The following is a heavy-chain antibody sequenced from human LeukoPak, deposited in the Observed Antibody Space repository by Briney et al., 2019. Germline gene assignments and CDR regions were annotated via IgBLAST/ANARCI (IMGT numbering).Heavy chain of an antibody. V-gene: IGHV1-69*01. D-gene: IGHD2-2*01. CDR1: GGTFSSYA. J-gene: IGHJ4*02. CDR3: ARAKYQLLGDFDY. Sequence: SVKVSCKASGGTFSSYAISRVRQAPGQGLEWMGGIIPIFGTANYAQKFQGRVTITADESTSTAYMELSSLRSEDTAVYYCARAKYQLLGDFDYWGQGTLVTVSS. CDR2: IIPIFGTA.